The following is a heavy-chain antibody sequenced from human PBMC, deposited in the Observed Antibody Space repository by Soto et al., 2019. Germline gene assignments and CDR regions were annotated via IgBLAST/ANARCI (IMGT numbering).Heavy chain of an antibody. CDR1: GLLRSPLGVG. J-gene: IGHJ4*02. CDR3: THRPPGDAYYFDY. CDR2: IFWDGDK. Sequence: HITLKESGPALVKPKHPLTLTCTFSGLLRSPLGVGVAWTRQPPGKAVEWLALIFWDGDKWYSPSLKSKLTLAEDTSKNHAIPTITNTNTVYTATYYCTHRPPGDAYYFDYWGEGTLVTVSS. V-gene: IGHV2-5*02.